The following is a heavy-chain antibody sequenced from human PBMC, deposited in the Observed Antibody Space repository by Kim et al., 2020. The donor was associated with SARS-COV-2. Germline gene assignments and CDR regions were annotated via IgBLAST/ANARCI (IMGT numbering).Heavy chain of an antibody. J-gene: IGHJ4*02. CDR1: GGTFSSYA. D-gene: IGHD2-21*01. Sequence: SVKVSCKASGGTFSSYAISWVRQAPGQGLEWMGGIIPIFGTANYAQKFQGRVTITADESTSTAYMELSSLRSEDTAVYYCAREEPYESGYDYWGQGTLVTVSS. V-gene: IGHV1-69*13. CDR2: IIPIFGTA. CDR3: AREEPYESGYDY.